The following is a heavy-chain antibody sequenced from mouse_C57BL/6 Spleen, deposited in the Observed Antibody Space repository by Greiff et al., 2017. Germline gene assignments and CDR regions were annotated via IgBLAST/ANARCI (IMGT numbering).Heavy chain of an antibody. CDR1: GFNIKDYY. CDR2: IAPEDGET. V-gene: IGHV14-2*01. J-gene: IGHJ2*01. D-gene: IGHD3-3*01. Sequence: VQLKESGAELVKPGASVKLSCTASGFNIKDYYMHWVKQRTEQGLEWIGRIAPEDGETKYAPKFQGKATITADTSSNTAYLQLSSLTSEDTAVYDCARRGLEYYFDYWGQGTTLTVSS. CDR3: ARRGLEYYFDY.